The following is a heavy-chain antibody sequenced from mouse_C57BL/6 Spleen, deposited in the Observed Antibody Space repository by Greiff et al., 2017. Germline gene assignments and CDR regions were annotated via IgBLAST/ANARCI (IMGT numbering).Heavy chain of an antibody. CDR1: GYTFTSYW. Sequence: VQLQQPGAELVKPGASVKLSCKASGYTFTSYWMQWVKQRPGQGLEWIGEIDPSDSYTNYNQKFKGKATLTVDTSSSTAYMQLSSLTSEDSAVYYWARDWYSKHYFDDCGQGTTLTVSS. V-gene: IGHV1-50*01. CDR3: ARDWYSKHYFDD. CDR2: IDPSDSYT. D-gene: IGHD2-5*01. J-gene: IGHJ2*01.